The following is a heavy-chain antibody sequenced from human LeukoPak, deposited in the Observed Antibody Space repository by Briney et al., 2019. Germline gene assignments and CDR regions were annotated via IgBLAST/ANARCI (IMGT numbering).Heavy chain of an antibody. J-gene: IGHJ5*02. CDR1: GYSFTDYY. Sequence: GASVKVSCKTSGYSFTDYYIHWVRQAPGQGLEWMGWINTKSGRTGSARKFQGRVTMTRDPSITTVYMDMAWLTSDDTAIYFCARADFIDAGPYLIGPWGQGTLVTVSS. CDR2: INTKSGRT. D-gene: IGHD3-3*01. V-gene: IGHV1-2*02. CDR3: ARADFIDAGPYLIGP.